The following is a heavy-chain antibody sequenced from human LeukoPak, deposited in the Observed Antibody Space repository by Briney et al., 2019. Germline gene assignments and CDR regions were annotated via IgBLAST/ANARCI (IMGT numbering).Heavy chain of an antibody. J-gene: IGHJ4*02. CDR2: IYYSGST. D-gene: IGHD3-10*01. CDR1: GGSISSGGYY. V-gene: IGHV4-31*03. Sequence: PSETLSLTCTVSGGSISSGGYYWSWIRQHPGKGLEWIGYIYYSGSTYYNPSPKSRVTISVDTSKNQFSLKLSSVTAADTAVYYCAREGSYGSAFDYWGQGTLVTVSS. CDR3: AREGSYGSAFDY.